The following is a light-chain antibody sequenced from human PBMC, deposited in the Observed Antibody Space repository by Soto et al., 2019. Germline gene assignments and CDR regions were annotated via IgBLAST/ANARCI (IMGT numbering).Light chain of an antibody. CDR3: QQYGSSRT. CDR1: QSVSSSY. V-gene: IGKV3-20*01. Sequence: EIVLTQSPGTLSLSPGERATLSCRASQSVSSSYLAWYQQKPGQAPRLLIYGASSRATGIPDRFSGSGSGTDFTLTISRLEAEDFAVYNCQQYGSSRTFGQGTNVEIK. J-gene: IGKJ1*01. CDR2: GAS.